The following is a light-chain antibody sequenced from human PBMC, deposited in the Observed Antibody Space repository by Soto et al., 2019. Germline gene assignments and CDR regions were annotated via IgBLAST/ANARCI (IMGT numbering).Light chain of an antibody. CDR3: QHYGSSPPDT. CDR1: QSVSTKY. CDR2: GTS. J-gene: IGKJ2*01. Sequence: EIVLTQSPGTLSLSPGERATLSCRASQSVSTKYVAWYRQKPGQAPTLLIYGTSNRAAGVPDRISATGSGTDFSLTISRLQPEDLAVYYCQHYGSSPPDTFGQGTKVEMK. V-gene: IGKV3-20*01.